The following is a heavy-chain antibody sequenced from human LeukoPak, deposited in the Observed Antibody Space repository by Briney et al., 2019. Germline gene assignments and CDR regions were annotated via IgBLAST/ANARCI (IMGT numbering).Heavy chain of an antibody. Sequence: ASVKVSCKASGYAFTGYYMHWVRQAPGQGLEWMGWINPNSGGTNYAQKFQGRVTMTRDTSIRTAYMELSRLRSDDTAVYYCARDRTSGWYYFDYWGQGTLVTVSS. CDR2: INPNSGGT. J-gene: IGHJ4*02. D-gene: IGHD6-19*01. CDR3: ARDRTSGWYYFDY. CDR1: GYAFTGYY. V-gene: IGHV1-2*02.